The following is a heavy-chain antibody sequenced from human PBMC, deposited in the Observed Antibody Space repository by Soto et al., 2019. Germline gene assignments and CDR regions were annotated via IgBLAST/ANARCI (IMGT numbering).Heavy chain of an antibody. CDR2: ISFDGSNK. Sequence: QVQLVESGGGVVQPGRSLRLSCAASGFTFSSYGMHWVRQAPGKGLEWVAVISFDGSNKYFADSVRGRFTISRDTSKNTLYLQMNSLRAEDTAVYYCAKDHWAGSSWYATYDAFDIWGQGTMVTVSS. D-gene: IGHD6-13*01. V-gene: IGHV3-30*18. J-gene: IGHJ3*02. CDR1: GFTFSSYG. CDR3: AKDHWAGSSWYATYDAFDI.